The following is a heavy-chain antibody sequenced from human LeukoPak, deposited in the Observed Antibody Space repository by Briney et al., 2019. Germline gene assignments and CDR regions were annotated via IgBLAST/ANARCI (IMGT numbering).Heavy chain of an antibody. CDR2: TWYDGSNK. CDR1: GFTFSTYG. V-gene: IGHV3-33*01. D-gene: IGHD3-16*01. J-gene: IGHJ4*02. Sequence: GRSLRLSCAASGFTFSTYGMHWVRQAQGKGLEWVALTWYDGSNKNYADSVKGRFTISRDNSKNTLYLQMNSLRGEDTAVYYCARDYTSEGDLDYRGQGTLVT. CDR3: ARDYTSEGDLDY.